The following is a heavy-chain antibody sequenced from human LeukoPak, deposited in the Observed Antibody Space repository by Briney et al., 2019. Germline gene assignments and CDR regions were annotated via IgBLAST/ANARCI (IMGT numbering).Heavy chain of an antibody. J-gene: IGHJ4*02. D-gene: IGHD3-22*01. Sequence: ASVKVSCKASGYTFTGYYMHWVRQAPGQGLEWMGWINPNSGGTNYAQKFQGRVTMTRDTSISTAYMELSRLRSDDTAVYYCARSLGLNYYDSSAFDYWGQGTLVTVSS. CDR1: GYTFTGYY. V-gene: IGHV1-2*02. CDR2: INPNSGGT. CDR3: ARSLGLNYYDSSAFDY.